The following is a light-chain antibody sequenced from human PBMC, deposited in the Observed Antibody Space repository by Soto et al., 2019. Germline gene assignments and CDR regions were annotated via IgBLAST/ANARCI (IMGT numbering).Light chain of an antibody. CDR3: QQYGSLPWT. J-gene: IGKJ1*01. CDR1: QSVSSSY. Sequence: EIVLTQSPGTLSLSPGERATLSCRASQSVSSSYVAWYQQKPGQAPRLLIYDASSRATGIPDRFSGSESGTDFTLTISRLEPEDFAVYYCQQYGSLPWTFGQGTKVEVK. V-gene: IGKV3-20*01. CDR2: DAS.